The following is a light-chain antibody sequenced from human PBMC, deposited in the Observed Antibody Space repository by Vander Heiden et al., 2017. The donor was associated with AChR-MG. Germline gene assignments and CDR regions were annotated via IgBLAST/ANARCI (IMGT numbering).Light chain of an antibody. CDR3: QTWGTDIPYV. J-gene: IGLJ1*01. CDR2: VDSDGSH. V-gene: IGLV4-69*01. CDR1: SAHSSYA. Sequence: VLTQSPSASASPGASVKLTCTLSSAHSSYAIAWHQQQPETGPRYLMKVDSDGSHSKGDGIPDRFSGSSSGAERYLIISSLQSEDEADYYCQTWGTDIPYVFGTGTKVTVL.